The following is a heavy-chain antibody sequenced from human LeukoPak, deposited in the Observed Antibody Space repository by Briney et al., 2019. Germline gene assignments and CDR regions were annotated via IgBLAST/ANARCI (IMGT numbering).Heavy chain of an antibody. J-gene: IGHJ4*02. CDR1: GGSISSSSYY. V-gene: IGHV4-39*01. D-gene: IGHD6-13*01. CDR3: ATHSSSWGEFDY. Sequence: PSETLSLTCTVSGGSISSSSYYWGWIRQPPGKGLEWIGSIYYSGSTYYNPSLKSRVTISVDTSKNQFSLKLSSVTAADTAVYYCATHSSSWGEFDYCGQGTLVTVSS. CDR2: IYYSGST.